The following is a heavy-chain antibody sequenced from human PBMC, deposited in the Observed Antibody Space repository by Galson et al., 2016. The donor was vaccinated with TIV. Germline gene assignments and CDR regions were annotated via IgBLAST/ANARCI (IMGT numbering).Heavy chain of an antibody. V-gene: IGHV4-34*01. D-gene: IGHD2-21*01. J-gene: IGHJ6*02. CDR2: INHRGTS. CDR3: ARGRVVPRRSDYYYAMAV. Sequence: ETLSLTCAVTPESVTGYYWSWIRQSPGKGLEWIGEINHRGTSKYNPSLASRVPILVDTPKSQFSLRLTSVTAADTAVYYCARGRVVPRRSDYYYAMAVGGQGTAVIVSS. CDR1: PESVTGYY.